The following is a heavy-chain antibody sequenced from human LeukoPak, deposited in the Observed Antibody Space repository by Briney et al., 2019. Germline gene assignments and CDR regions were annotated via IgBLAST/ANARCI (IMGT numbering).Heavy chain of an antibody. CDR1: GGTFSSYA. V-gene: IGHV1-69*13. J-gene: IGHJ4*02. Sequence: SVEVSCKASGGTFSSYAISWVRQAPGRGLEWMGGIIPIFGTANYAQKFQGRVTITADESTSTAYMELSSLRSEDTAVYYCASGRYDILTGADYWGQGTLVTVSS. CDR2: IIPIFGTA. CDR3: ASGRYDILTGADY. D-gene: IGHD3-9*01.